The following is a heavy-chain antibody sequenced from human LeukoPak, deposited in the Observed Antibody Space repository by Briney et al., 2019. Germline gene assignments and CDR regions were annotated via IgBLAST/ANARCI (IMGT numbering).Heavy chain of an antibody. CDR1: GGSISSDY. CDR2: IYYLGAT. Sequence: SETLSLTCTVSGGSISSDYWSWIRHPPGKGLEWIGYIYYLGATNYNPSLESRVPISTDTSKTQFSLNVTTVTAADMAVYYCAKEGSSGLFDSWGQGILVTVSS. D-gene: IGHD3-22*01. J-gene: IGHJ4*02. CDR3: AKEGSSGLFDS. V-gene: IGHV4-59*01.